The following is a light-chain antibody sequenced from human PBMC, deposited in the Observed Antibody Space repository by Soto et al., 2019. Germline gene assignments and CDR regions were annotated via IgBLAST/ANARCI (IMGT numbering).Light chain of an antibody. CDR2: GAS. CDR1: QSVSSN. V-gene: IGKV3-15*01. J-gene: IGKJ4*01. Sequence: EIVMTQSPATLAVSPEERATLSCRASQSVSSNLAWYQQKPGQAPRLLIYGASTRATGIPARFSGSGSGTDFTLTISSLQSEDFAVYYCQQYNNWPPPLTFGGGTKLEIK. CDR3: QQYNNWPPPLT.